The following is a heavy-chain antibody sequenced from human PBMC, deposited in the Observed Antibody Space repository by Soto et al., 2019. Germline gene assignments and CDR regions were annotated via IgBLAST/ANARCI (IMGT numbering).Heavy chain of an antibody. Sequence: GASVKVSCKASGYTFTGYYMHWVRQAPGQGLEWMGWINPNSGGTNYAQKFQGWVTMTRDTSISTAYMELSRPTSDDTAVYYCARGGMITFGGVIAPDAFDIWGQGTMVTVSS. V-gene: IGHV1-2*04. J-gene: IGHJ3*02. CDR2: INPNSGGT. CDR1: GYTFTGYY. CDR3: ARGGMITFGGVIAPDAFDI. D-gene: IGHD3-16*02.